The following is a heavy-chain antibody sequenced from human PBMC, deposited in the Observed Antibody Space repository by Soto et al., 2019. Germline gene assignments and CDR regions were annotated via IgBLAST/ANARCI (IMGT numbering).Heavy chain of an antibody. Sequence: GRSLGLSCAGSGFTLSGYRMHWARQSPGKGLVWVSRINSDGTTTAYADSVKGRFTISRDNSKNTLYLQMSSLRAEDTAVYYCTHCSGESCHGGYFGMDVWGQGTTVTVSS. CDR2: INSDGTTT. J-gene: IGHJ6*02. CDR3: THCSGESCHGGYFGMDV. V-gene: IGHV3-74*01. CDR1: GFTLSGYR. D-gene: IGHD2-15*01.